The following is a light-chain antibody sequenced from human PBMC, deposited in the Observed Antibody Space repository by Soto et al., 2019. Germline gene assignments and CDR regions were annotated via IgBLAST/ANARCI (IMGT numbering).Light chain of an antibody. J-gene: IGKJ4*01. CDR3: QQYGSSTT. V-gene: IGKV3-20*01. Sequence: EIVLTQSPGTLSLSPGERATLSCRASQSVSSSYLAWYQQKPGQAPRLLIYGASRRATGIPDRFSGSGSGTDFTLTISRVEPEDFEVYYCQQYGSSTTFGGGTKGEIK. CDR1: QSVSSSY. CDR2: GAS.